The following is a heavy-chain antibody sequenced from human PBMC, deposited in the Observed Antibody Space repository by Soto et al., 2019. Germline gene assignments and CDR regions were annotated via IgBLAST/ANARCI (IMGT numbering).Heavy chain of an antibody. Sequence: GGSLRLSCAASGFTFSSYGMHWVRQAPGKGLEWVAVISYDGSNKYYADSVKGRFTISRDNSKNTLYLQMNSLRAEDTAVYYCAEDLPFYSSSSRFHYHYGMAVWGQGTTVTVSS. CDR2: ISYDGSNK. CDR3: AEDLPFYSSSSRFHYHYGMAV. V-gene: IGHV3-30*18. J-gene: IGHJ6*02. CDR1: GFTFSSYG. D-gene: IGHD6-6*01.